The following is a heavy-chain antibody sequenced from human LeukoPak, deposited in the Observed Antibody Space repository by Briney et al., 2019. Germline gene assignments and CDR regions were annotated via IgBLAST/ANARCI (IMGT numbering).Heavy chain of an antibody. CDR2: IWYDGSNK. Sequence: PGQSLRLSCEASGFTFGSYGMHWVRQAPGKGLEWVAAIWYDGSNKYQRDSLKGRFTISRDNSRSTLYLRMNSLRVEDTAVYYCAKGRIGPDNWGQGTLVTVSS. D-gene: IGHD2-15*01. CDR3: AKGRIGPDN. CDR1: GFTFGSYG. J-gene: IGHJ4*02. V-gene: IGHV3-33*06.